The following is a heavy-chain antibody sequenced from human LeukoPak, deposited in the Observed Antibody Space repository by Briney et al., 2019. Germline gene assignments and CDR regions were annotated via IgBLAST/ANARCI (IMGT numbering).Heavy chain of an antibody. V-gene: IGHV1-2*02. D-gene: IGHD1-1*01. Sequence: ASVKVSCKASGYTLTGYYMHWVRQAPGQGLEWMGWINPNSGGTNYAQKFQGRVTMTRDTSISTAYMELSRLRSDDTAVYYCARVVQLEPALAYWGQGTLVTVSS. CDR2: INPNSGGT. J-gene: IGHJ4*02. CDR3: ARVVQLEPALAY. CDR1: GYTLTGYY.